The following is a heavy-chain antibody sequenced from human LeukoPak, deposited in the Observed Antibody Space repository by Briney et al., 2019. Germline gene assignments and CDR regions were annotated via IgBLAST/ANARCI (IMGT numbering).Heavy chain of an antibody. D-gene: IGHD3-10*01. V-gene: IGHV1-2*02. CDR3: ARAFGESPFDY. J-gene: IGHJ4*02. CDR1: GYTFIGYY. Sequence: ASVKVSCKASGYTFIGYYVHWVRQAPGQGLEWMGWINSKSGGTNYAQKFQGRVAMTRDTSISTAYMELSRLRSEDTAVYYCARAFGESPFDYWGQGTLVTVSS. CDR2: INSKSGGT.